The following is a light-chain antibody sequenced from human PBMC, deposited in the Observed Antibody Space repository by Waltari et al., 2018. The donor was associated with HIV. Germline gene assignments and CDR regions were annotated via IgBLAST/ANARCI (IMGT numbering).Light chain of an antibody. CDR3: CSYTSCSTLVV. Sequence: QSARTQPASVAGAPGQSITISCPGTSSDVGGYHYVSWHQQFPGNAPTFMISQGSNWPSRVSDRLSGSQSGHTASLTLSRLQAEDEADYYCCSYTSCSTLVVFGTGTKVIVL. J-gene: IGLJ1*01. CDR2: QGS. V-gene: IGLV2-14*01. CDR1: SSDVGGYHY.